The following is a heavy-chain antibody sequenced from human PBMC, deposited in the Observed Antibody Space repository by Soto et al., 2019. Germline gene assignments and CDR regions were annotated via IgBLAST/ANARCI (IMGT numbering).Heavy chain of an antibody. CDR2: IKPDESEK. CDR3: VRGGSHYAY. J-gene: IGHJ4*02. V-gene: IGHV3-7*01. Sequence: EVQLVESGGGLFQPWGSLRLSCTASGFTFSDSWMTWVRQAPGKGLYWVARIKPDESEKKYADSVKGRFSISRDNAKNSMYLQVESLRFEARAAYYCVRGGSHYAYWGQGTLVTVSS. CDR1: GFTFSDSW. D-gene: IGHD4-4*01.